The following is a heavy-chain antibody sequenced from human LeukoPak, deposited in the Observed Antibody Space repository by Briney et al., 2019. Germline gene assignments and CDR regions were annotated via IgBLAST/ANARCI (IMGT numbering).Heavy chain of an antibody. V-gene: IGHV4-61*02. Sequence: SETLSLTCTVSGGSISSGSYYWSWIRQPAGKGLEWIGRIYTSGSTNYNPSLKSRVTISVDTSKNQFSLKLSSVTAADTAVYYCARVNYDFWSGYYKEGDAFDIWGQGTMVTVSS. CDR3: ARVNYDFWSGYYKEGDAFDI. D-gene: IGHD3-3*01. CDR1: GGSISSGSYY. J-gene: IGHJ3*02. CDR2: IYTSGST.